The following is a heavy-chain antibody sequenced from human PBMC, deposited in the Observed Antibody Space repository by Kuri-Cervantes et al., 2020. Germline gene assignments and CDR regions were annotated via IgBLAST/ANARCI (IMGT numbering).Heavy chain of an antibody. J-gene: IGHJ6*04. CDR2: IYYRGSS. CDR3: ARVNVYYYNMDV. CDR1: GGSISSHY. Sequence: ESLKISCTVSGGSISSHYWSWIRQPPGKGLEYIGYIYYRGSSNYNPSLKSRITISVDTPKNQFSLKLSSVTAADTAVYYCARVNVYYYNMDVWGKGTTVTVSS. V-gene: IGHV4-59*11.